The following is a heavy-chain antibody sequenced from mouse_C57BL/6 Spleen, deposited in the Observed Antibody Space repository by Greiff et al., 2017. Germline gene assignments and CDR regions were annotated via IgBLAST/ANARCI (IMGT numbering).Heavy chain of an antibody. CDR1: GFSLTSYG. Sequence: QVQLQQSGPGLVQPSQSLSITCTVSGFSLTSYGVHWVRQSPGKGLEWLGVIWRGGSTDYNAAFMSRLSLTKDNTKSQVFFKMTTLEADDTARYSWAKKGNGYAWFAYWGQGTLVTVSA. J-gene: IGHJ3*01. D-gene: IGHD2-2*01. V-gene: IGHV2-5*01. CDR3: AKKGNGYAWFAY. CDR2: IWRGGST.